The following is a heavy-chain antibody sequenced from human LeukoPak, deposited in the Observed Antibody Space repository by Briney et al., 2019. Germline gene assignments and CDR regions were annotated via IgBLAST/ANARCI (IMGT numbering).Heavy chain of an antibody. CDR1: GFTFSSYS. J-gene: IGHJ6*03. CDR2: ISGGSDTI. V-gene: IGHV3-48*01. CDR3: ARLDRYYFDSSGYTYYYYMDV. D-gene: IGHD3-22*01. Sequence: GGSLRLSCEASGFTFSSYSMNWVRQAPGKGLEWVSYISGGSDTIYYADSVKGRFTISRDNAENSLYLQMSSLRAEDTAVYYCARLDRYYFDSSGYTYYYYMDVWGKGTTVTVSS.